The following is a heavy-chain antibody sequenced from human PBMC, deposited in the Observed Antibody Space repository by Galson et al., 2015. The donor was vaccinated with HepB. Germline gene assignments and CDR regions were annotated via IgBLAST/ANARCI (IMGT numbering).Heavy chain of an antibody. V-gene: IGHV3-21*01. CDR2: ISSSSSYI. J-gene: IGHJ4*02. CDR1: GFTFSSYS. D-gene: IGHD1-26*01. Sequence: SLRLSCAASGFTFSSYSMNWVRQAPGKGLEWVSSISSSSSYIYYADSVKGRFTISRDNAKNPLYLQMNSLRAEDTAVYYCARSEWELTTFDYWGQGTLVTVSS. CDR3: ARSEWELTTFDY.